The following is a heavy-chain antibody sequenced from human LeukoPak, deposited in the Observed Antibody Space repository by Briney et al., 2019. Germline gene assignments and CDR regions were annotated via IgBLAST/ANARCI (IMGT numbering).Heavy chain of an antibody. J-gene: IGHJ3*02. CDR2: INPNSGGT. Sequence: GASVKVSCKASGYTFTGYYMHWVRQAPGQGLEWMGWINPNSGGTNYAQKFQGWVTMTRDTSISTAYMELSRLRSDDTAVYYCARDPMLDSSGTPGAFDIWGQGTMVTVSS. D-gene: IGHD6-19*01. CDR1: GYTFTGYY. CDR3: ARDPMLDSSGTPGAFDI. V-gene: IGHV1-2*04.